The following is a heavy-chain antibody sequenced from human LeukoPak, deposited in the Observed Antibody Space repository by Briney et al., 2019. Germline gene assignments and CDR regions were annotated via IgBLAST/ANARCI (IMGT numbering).Heavy chain of an antibody. J-gene: IGHJ5*02. CDR1: GGSISSGGYS. V-gene: IGHV4-30-2*01. CDR3: ARDLGYSGFDWAP. CDR2: IYHSGST. Sequence: PSQTLSLTCAVSGGSISSGGYSWSWIRQPPGKGRGWIGYIYHSGSTYYNPSLKSRVTISVDRSKNQFSLNLTSVTAADAAVYYCARDLGYSGFDWAPWGQGTLVTVSS. D-gene: IGHD5-12*01.